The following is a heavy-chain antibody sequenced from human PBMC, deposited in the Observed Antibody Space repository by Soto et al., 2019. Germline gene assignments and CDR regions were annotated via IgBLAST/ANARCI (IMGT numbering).Heavy chain of an antibody. J-gene: IGHJ6*02. D-gene: IGHD2-21*01. CDR1: GYSFPSQW. CDR3: TKIQHSATSYYDHSYGTDV. Sequence: GESLKISCNGSGYSFPSQWIGGVRQTGGKGLEWIGSIYPADSDTRYSPSFQGQVTISADKSIGTASREWSNLKASDTAMYYSTKIQHSATSYYDHSYGTDVWGQGTTVTGSS. CDR2: IYPADSDT. V-gene: IGHV5-51*01.